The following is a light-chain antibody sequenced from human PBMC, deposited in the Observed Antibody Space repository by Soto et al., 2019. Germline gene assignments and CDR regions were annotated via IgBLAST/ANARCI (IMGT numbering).Light chain of an antibody. CDR3: CSYAGSYTIV. CDR1: SSDVGGYNY. CDR2: DVS. J-gene: IGLJ1*01. Sequence: QSVLTQARSVSGSPGQSVSISCTGTSSDVGGYNYVSWYQQHPGKAPKLMIYDVSERPSGVPDRFSGSKSGNTASLTISGLQAEDEADYYCCSYAGSYTIVFGTGTKVTVL. V-gene: IGLV2-11*01.